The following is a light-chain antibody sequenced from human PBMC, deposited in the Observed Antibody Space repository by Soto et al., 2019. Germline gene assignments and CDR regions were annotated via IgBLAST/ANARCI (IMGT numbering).Light chain of an antibody. CDR3: QQYNNWPIT. J-gene: IGKJ5*01. CDR2: AAS. V-gene: IGKV1-12*01. Sequence: DIQLTQSPSSVSASVGDRVIITCRANQAIDRWLSWYQQKPGKAPHLLISAASRLQSGVPSRFSGSGSGTDFTLTISSLQPEDFATYYCQQYNNWPITFGEGTRLEI. CDR1: QAIDRW.